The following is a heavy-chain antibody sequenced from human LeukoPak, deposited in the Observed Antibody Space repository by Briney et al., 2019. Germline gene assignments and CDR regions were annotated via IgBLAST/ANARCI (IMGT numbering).Heavy chain of an antibody. CDR1: GGSISSSSSY. V-gene: IGHV4-61*05. CDR2: IYYSGST. D-gene: IGHD3-22*01. Sequence: SETLSLTCSVSGGSISSSSSYWGWIRQPPGKGLEWIGYIYYSGSTNYNPSLKSRVTISVDTSKNQFSLKLSSVTAADTAVYYCARHFDSSGYYYFDYWGQGTLVTVSS. J-gene: IGHJ4*02. CDR3: ARHFDSSGYYYFDY.